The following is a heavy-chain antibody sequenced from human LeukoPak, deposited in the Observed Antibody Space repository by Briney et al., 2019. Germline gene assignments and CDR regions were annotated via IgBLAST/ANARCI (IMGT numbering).Heavy chain of an antibody. J-gene: IGHJ3*02. V-gene: IGHV3-7*03. CDR2: IKQDGSEK. Sequence: PGGSLRLSCAASGFTFSNYYMSWVRQAPGKGLEWVATIKQDGSEKYNVDSVKGRFTVSRDNAKNSLYLQMNSLRAEDTALYYCAKDIDSGYDFKPDAFDIWGQGTMVTVSS. CDR3: AKDIDSGYDFKPDAFDI. D-gene: IGHD5-12*01. CDR1: GFTFSNYY.